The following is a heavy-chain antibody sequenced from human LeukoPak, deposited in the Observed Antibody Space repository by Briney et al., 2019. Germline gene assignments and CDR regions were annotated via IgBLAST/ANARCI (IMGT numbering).Heavy chain of an antibody. CDR2: IYYSGST. CDR1: GGSINNYW. V-gene: IGHV4-59*01. J-gene: IGHJ4*02. D-gene: IGHD2-15*01. Sequence: SETLSLTCSVSGGSINNYWWNWIRQPPGKGLEWIGYIYYSGSTSYNPSLKSRLTISVDTSLNQFSLKLNSVAAADTAVYYCARYCSGGDCYSKALDYWGQGILVTVSS. CDR3: ARYCSGGDCYSKALDY.